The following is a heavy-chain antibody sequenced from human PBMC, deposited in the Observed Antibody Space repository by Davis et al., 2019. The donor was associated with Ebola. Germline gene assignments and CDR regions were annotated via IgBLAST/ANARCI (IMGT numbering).Heavy chain of an antibody. V-gene: IGHV3-74*01. CDR2: INSDGSST. J-gene: IGHJ4*02. CDR1: GFTFSGYW. CDR3: ARVDSSSWQNFDY. D-gene: IGHD6-13*01. Sequence: GESLKISCAASGFTFSGYWMHWVRQAPGKGLVWVSRINSDGSSTSYADSVKGRFTISRDNAKNTLYLQMNSLRAEDTAVYYCARVDSSSWQNFDYWGQGTLVTVSS.